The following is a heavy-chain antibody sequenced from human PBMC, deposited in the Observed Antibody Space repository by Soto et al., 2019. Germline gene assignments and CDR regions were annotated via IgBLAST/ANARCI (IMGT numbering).Heavy chain of an antibody. CDR1: GYSFTSYW. D-gene: IGHD3-3*01. CDR3: ARLYYDFWSGFRCMDV. Sequence: GESLKISCKGSGYSFTSYWINWVRQMPGKGLEWMGRIDPSDSYTNYSPSFQGHVTISADKSISTAYLRWSSLKASDTAMYYCARLYYDFWSGFRCMDVWGQGTTVTV. CDR2: IDPSDSYT. V-gene: IGHV5-10-1*01. J-gene: IGHJ6*02.